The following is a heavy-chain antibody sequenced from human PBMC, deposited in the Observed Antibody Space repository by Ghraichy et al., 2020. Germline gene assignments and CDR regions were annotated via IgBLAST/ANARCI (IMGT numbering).Heavy chain of an antibody. V-gene: IGHV3-23*01. D-gene: IGHD3-22*01. Sequence: GGSLRLSCAASGFTVSSYAMSWVRQAPGKGLEWVSGISGSGGSRYYADSVKGRFSISRDTSKNTVYLQMNSLRAEDTAVYYCAKSAKSSGYYLGDYWGQGTLVTVSS. CDR3: AKSAKSSGYYLGDY. CDR1: GFTVSSYA. J-gene: IGHJ4*02. CDR2: ISGSGGSR.